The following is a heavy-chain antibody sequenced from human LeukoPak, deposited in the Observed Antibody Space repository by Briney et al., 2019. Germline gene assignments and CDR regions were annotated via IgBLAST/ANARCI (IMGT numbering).Heavy chain of an antibody. D-gene: IGHD5-18*01. CDR3: VKALRGYSYGYVY. V-gene: IGHV3-64D*06. CDR1: GFTFSSYA. CDR2: ISSNGGST. Sequence: GGSLRLSCSASGFTFSSYAMHWVRQAPGKGLEYVSAISSNGGSTYYADSVKGRFTISRDNSKNTLYLQMSRLRAEDTAVYYCVKALRGYSYGYVYWGQGTLVTVSS. J-gene: IGHJ4*02.